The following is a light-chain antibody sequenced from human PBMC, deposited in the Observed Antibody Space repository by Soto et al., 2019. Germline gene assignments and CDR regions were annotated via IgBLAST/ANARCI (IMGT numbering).Light chain of an antibody. CDR3: QHYGDPSWA. CDR1: QSVSSSY. Sequence: EIVLTQSPGTLSLSPGERATLSCRASQSVSSSYLAWYQQKPGQAPRLLIYGASSRATGIPDRFSGSGSGTGFTLTISRLEPEDFAVYYCQHYGDPSWAFGQGTKVDIK. V-gene: IGKV3-20*01. CDR2: GAS. J-gene: IGKJ1*01.